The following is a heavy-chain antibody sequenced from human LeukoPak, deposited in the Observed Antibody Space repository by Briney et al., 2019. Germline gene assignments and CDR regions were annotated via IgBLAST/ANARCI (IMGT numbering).Heavy chain of an antibody. D-gene: IGHD2-2*01. CDR1: GGSFSGYY. Sequence: SETLSLTCAVYGGSFSGYYWSWIRQPPGKGLEWIGEINHSGSTNYKPSLKSRVTISVDTSKNQFSLKLSSVTAADTAVYYCARRGGYCSSTSCGWFDPWGQGTLVTVSS. V-gene: IGHV4-34*01. CDR2: INHSGST. CDR3: ARRGGYCSSTSCGWFDP. J-gene: IGHJ5*02.